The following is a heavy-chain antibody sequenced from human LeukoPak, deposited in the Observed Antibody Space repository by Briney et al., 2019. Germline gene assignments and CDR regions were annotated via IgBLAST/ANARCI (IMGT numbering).Heavy chain of an antibody. CDR2: INPSGGST. V-gene: IGHV1-46*01. D-gene: IGHD2-15*01. Sequence: ASVKVSCKASGYTFTSYYMHWVRQAPGQGLEWMGIINPSGGSTCYAQKFQGRVTMTRDTSTSTVYMELSSLRSEDTAVYYCARERSGGVVVVVAATRPSYNWFDPWGQGTLVTVSS. J-gene: IGHJ5*02. CDR3: ARERSGGVVVVVAATRPSYNWFDP. CDR1: GYTFTSYY.